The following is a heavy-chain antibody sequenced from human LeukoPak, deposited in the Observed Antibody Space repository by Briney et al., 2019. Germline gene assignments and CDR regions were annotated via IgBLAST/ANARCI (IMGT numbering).Heavy chain of an antibody. V-gene: IGHV3-74*01. Sequence: PGGSQRLSCVASGSTFTSYWMHWVRQAPGKGLVWVSRINSDGSSTNYADSVQGRFTISRDNAKNTLYLQMNSLRAEDTAVYYCAMGPYYYDSSGYYYWGQGTLVTV. CDR1: GSTFTSYW. J-gene: IGHJ4*02. CDR2: INSDGSST. CDR3: AMGPYYYDSSGYYY. D-gene: IGHD3-22*01.